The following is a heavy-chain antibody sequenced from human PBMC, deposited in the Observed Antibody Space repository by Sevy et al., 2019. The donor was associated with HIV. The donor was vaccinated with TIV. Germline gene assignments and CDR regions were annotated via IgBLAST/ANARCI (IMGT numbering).Heavy chain of an antibody. V-gene: IGHV3-11*01. CDR1: GFTFSDYY. CDR3: ARAPVGMATISAFDI. D-gene: IGHD5-12*01. CDR2: ISSSGSTI. Sequence: GGSLRLSCAASGFTFSDYYMSWIRQAPGKGLEWVSYISSSGSTIYYADSVKGRFTISRDNAKNSLYLQMNSLRAEDTAVYYCARAPVGMATISAFDIWGQGTMVTVSS. J-gene: IGHJ3*02.